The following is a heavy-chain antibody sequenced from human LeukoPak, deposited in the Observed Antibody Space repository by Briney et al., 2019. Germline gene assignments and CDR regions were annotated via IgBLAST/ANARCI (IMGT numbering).Heavy chain of an antibody. Sequence: HPGGSLRLSCTDSGFTFGAHWISWVRQAPGKGLEWVANINQDASEKFYVDSVKGRFTISRDNARKSVYLQMNSLRAEDTALYYCTSASGHSWGQGTLVTVSS. CDR1: GFTFGAHW. J-gene: IGHJ4*02. V-gene: IGHV3-7*01. CDR2: INQDASEK. D-gene: IGHD7-27*01. CDR3: TSASGHS.